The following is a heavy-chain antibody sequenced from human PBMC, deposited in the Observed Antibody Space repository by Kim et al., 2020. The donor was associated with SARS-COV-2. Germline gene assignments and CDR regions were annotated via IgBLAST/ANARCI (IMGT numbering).Heavy chain of an antibody. V-gene: IGHV1-18*01. Sequence: NSAQMLQGRVTMTTDTSTSTAYMELRSLRSDDTAVYYCARVSAIFYDKDYWGQGTLVTVSS. CDR3: ARVSAIFYDKDY. D-gene: IGHD3-22*01. J-gene: IGHJ4*02.